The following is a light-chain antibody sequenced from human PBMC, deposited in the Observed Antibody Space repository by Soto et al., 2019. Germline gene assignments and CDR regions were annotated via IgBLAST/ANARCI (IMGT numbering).Light chain of an antibody. J-gene: IGLJ1*01. CDR1: SSDIGGYNF. Sequence: QSALTQPASVSGSPGQSITISCTGTSSDIGGYNFVSWYHQHPGKAPKLMIYEVSNRPSGVSDRFSGSKSGNTASLTISGLQAEDEPDYYCSSFRSGTTLFGTGTKVTVL. CDR2: EVS. V-gene: IGLV2-14*01. CDR3: SSFRSGTTL.